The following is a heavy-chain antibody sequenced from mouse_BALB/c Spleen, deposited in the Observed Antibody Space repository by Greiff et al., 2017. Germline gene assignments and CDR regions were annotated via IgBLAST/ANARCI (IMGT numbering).Heavy chain of an antibody. Sequence: VQLKESGPELVKPGASVKMSCMASGYTFTSYVMHWVKQKPGQGLEWIGYINPYNDGTKYNEKFKGKATLTSDKSSSTAYMELSSLTYEASAVYCSAREDGRYYLDYWGQGTTVTVSS. CDR1: GYTFTSYV. V-gene: IGHV1-14*01. D-gene: IGHD2-3*01. CDR3: AREDGRYYLDY. J-gene: IGHJ2*01. CDR2: INPYNDGT.